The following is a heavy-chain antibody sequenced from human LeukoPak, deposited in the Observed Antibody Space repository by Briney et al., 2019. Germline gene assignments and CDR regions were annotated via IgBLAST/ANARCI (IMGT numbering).Heavy chain of an antibody. V-gene: IGHV3-30-3*01. J-gene: IGHJ4*02. Sequence: GGSLRLSCAASGFTFSSYAMHWVRQAPGKGLEWVAVISYDGSNKYYADSVKGRFTISRDNSKNTLYLQMNSLRAEDTAVYYRARGGYYHNWGQGTLVTVSS. CDR3: ARGGYYHN. CDR2: ISYDGSNK. D-gene: IGHD3-9*01. CDR1: GFTFSSYA.